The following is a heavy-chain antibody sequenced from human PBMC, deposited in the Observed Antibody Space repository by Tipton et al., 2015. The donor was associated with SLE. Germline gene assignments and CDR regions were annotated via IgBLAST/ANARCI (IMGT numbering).Heavy chain of an antibody. J-gene: IGHJ4*02. D-gene: IGHD3-3*01. Sequence: LRLSCALSGESLSGYYWSWIRQSPGKGLEWIGEVNHSGGTNYNSSLKSRVTIFVDTSKNQFSLKLSSVTAADTAVYYCARGWDYDSWSGYADYWGQGTLVTVSS. CDR3: ARGWDYDSWSGYADY. CDR1: GESLSGYY. CDR2: VNHSGGT. V-gene: IGHV4-34*01.